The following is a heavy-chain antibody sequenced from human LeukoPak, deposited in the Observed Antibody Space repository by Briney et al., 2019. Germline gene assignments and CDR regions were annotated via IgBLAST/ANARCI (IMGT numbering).Heavy chain of an antibody. V-gene: IGHV3-23*01. D-gene: IGHD3-3*02. Sequence: GGSLRLSCAASGFTFSRLAMTWVRQAPGKGLEWVSTISASGPYYADAVRGRFTISRDNAKNSLYLQMNSLRVEDTAMYYCTRGFDISDYWGQGTVVTVSS. CDR3: TRGFDISDY. CDR1: GFTFSRLA. J-gene: IGHJ4*02. CDR2: ISASGP.